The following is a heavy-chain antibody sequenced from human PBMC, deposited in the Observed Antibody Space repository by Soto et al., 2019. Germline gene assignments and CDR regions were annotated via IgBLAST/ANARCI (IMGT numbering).Heavy chain of an antibody. D-gene: IGHD6-19*01. V-gene: IGHV3-23*01. Sequence: GGSLRLSCAASGFTFSSYAMSWVRQAPGKGLEWVSAISGSGGSTYYADSVKGRFTISRDNSKNTLYLQMNSLRAEDTAVYYCATDRSSGWYRDAFDIWGQGTMVTVSS. CDR2: ISGSGGST. CDR3: ATDRSSGWYRDAFDI. CDR1: GFTFSSYA. J-gene: IGHJ3*02.